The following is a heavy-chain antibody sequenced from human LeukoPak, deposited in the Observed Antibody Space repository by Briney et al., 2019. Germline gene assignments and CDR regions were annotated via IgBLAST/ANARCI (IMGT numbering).Heavy chain of an antibody. D-gene: IGHD3-3*01. Sequence: GASVKVSCKASGYTFTSYDINWVRQATGQGLEWMGWMNLNSGNTGYAQKFQGRVTMTRNTSISTAYMELSSLRSEDTAVYYCARDRRITIFGVVTPKKYNWFDPWGQGTLVTVSS. CDR3: ARDRRITIFGVVTPKKYNWFDP. J-gene: IGHJ5*02. CDR1: GYTFTSYD. V-gene: IGHV1-8*01. CDR2: MNLNSGNT.